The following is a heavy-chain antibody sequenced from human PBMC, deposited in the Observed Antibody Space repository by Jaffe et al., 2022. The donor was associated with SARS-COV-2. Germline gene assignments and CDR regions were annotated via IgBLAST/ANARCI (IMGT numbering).Heavy chain of an antibody. CDR3: YVWQLQSYSDD. Sequence: EVQVVESGGGLVRPGRSLRLSCTASGLTFGDYAVSWVRQAPGKGLEWVGSIRGNDYSGTIEYAASVKGRFTISRDDSRSVAYLQMNNLKSEDTAVYYCYVWQLQSYSDDWGQGTLVTVSS. V-gene: IGHV3-49*04. CDR2: IRGNDYSGTI. J-gene: IGHJ4*02. CDR1: GLTFGDYA. D-gene: IGHD1-1*01.